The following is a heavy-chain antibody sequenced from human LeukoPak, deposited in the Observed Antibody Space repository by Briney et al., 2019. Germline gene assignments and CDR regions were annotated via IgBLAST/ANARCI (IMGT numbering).Heavy chain of an antibody. Sequence: GASVKVSCKASGGTFSSYAISWVRQAPGQGLEWMGGIIPIFGTANYAQKFQGRVTITADESTSTAYMELSSLRSEDTAVYYRARDQPLAARLNWFDPWGQGTLVTVSS. CDR1: GGTFSSYA. CDR3: ARDQPLAARLNWFDP. V-gene: IGHV1-69*13. J-gene: IGHJ5*02. D-gene: IGHD6-6*01. CDR2: IIPIFGTA.